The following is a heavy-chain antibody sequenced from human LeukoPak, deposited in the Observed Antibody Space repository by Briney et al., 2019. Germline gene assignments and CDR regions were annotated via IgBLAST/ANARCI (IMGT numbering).Heavy chain of an antibody. CDR1: GYTFTSYG. V-gene: IGHV1-18*01. CDR3: ARDVTLLRYSLPDAFDI. J-gene: IGHJ3*02. Sequence: ASVKVSCKASGYTFTSYGISWVRQAPGQGLEWMGWISAYNGNTNYAQKLQGRVTMTTDTSTSTAYMELRSLRSDDTAVYYCARDVTLLRYSLPDAFDIWGQGTMVTVSS. CDR2: ISAYNGNT. D-gene: IGHD3-9*01.